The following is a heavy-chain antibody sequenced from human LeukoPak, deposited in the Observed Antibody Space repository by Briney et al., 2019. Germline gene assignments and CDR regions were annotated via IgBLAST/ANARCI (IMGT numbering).Heavy chain of an antibody. V-gene: IGHV4-61*08. D-gene: IGHD3-22*01. J-gene: IGHJ4*02. CDR3: ARQSDYYDSSGSLDY. CDR1: GGSISSGGYY. Sequence: SETLSLTCTVSGGSISSGGYYWSWIRQPPGKGLEWIGYIYYSGSTNYNPSLKSRVTISVDTSKNQFSLKLSSVTAADTAVYYCARQSDYYDSSGSLDYWGQGTLVTVSS. CDR2: IYYSGST.